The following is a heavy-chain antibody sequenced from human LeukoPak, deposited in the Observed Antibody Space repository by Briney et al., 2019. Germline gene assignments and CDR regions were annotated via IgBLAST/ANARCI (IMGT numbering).Heavy chain of an antibody. D-gene: IGHD1-1*01. CDR2: VYHSGST. J-gene: IGHJ5*02. Sequence: PSETLSLTCAVSGGSISSSYWWSWVRQPPGKGLEWIGEVYHSGSTNYYPSLKSRVTISIEKSKNQFSLKLSSVTAADTAVYYCATLTTPGWFNPWGQGTLVTVSS. CDR1: GGSISSSYW. V-gene: IGHV4-4*02. CDR3: ATLTTPGWFNP.